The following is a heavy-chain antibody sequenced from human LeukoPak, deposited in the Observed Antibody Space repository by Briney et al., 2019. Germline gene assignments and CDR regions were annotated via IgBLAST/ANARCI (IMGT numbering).Heavy chain of an antibody. CDR2: MNPNSGNT. J-gene: IGHJ6*03. V-gene: IGHV1-8*01. D-gene: IGHD2-15*01. CDR3: ARDFRYCSGGSCDIYYMDV. Sequence: ASVEVSCKASGYTFTSYDINWVRQATGQGLEWMGWMNPNSGNTGYAQKFQGRVTMTRNTSISTAYMELSSLRSEDTAVYYCARDFRYCSGGSCDIYYMDVWGKGTTVTVSS. CDR1: GYTFTSYD.